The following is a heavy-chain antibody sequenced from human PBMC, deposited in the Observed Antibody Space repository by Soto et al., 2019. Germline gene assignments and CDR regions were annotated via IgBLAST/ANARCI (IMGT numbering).Heavy chain of an antibody. CDR3: ARDAHIVVVTAIRTLGY. CDR1: GYTFTSYY. Sequence: ASVKVSCKASGYTFTSYYMHWVRQAPGQGLEWMGIINPSGGSTSYAQKFQGRVTMTRDTSTSTVYMELSSLRSEDTAVYYCARDAHIVVVTAIRTLGYLRQATLVTV. CDR2: INPSGGST. D-gene: IGHD2-21*02. V-gene: IGHV1-46*01. J-gene: IGHJ4*02.